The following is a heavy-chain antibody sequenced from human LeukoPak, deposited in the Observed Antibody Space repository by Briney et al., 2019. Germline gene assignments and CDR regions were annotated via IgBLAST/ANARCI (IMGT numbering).Heavy chain of an antibody. J-gene: IGHJ4*02. CDR1: GFIFDDYA. CDR2: ISWNSGSI. CDR3: AKDGN. Sequence: GRSLRLSCAASGFIFDDYAMHWVRQAPGKGLEWVSGISWNSGSIGYADSVKGRFTISRDNAKNSLYLQMNSLRAEDTALYYCAKDGNWGQGTQVTVSS. V-gene: IGHV3-9*01.